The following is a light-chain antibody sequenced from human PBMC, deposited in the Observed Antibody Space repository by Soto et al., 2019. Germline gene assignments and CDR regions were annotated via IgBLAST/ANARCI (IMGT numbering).Light chain of an antibody. V-gene: IGKV3-15*01. Sequence: EVVMTQSPCTLSVSLGESATLSCRASQSVDGYLAWYQQKPGQAPRLLIYGASTRATGVTARFRGGGSGTEFTLTISSLQSEDSAVYYCQQYHKWPPITFGQGTRLEI. J-gene: IGKJ5*01. CDR1: QSVDGY. CDR3: QQYHKWPPIT. CDR2: GAS.